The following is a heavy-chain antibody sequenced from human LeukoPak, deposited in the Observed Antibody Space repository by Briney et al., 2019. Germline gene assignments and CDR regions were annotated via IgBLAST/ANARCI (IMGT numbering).Heavy chain of an antibody. J-gene: IGHJ4*02. CDR2: VNSDGSST. D-gene: IGHD5-18*01. CDR3: ARGYNYGSIDS. V-gene: IGHV3-74*01. Sequence: GGSLRLSCAASGFTFRSYWMHWVRQAPGKGLVWVSRVNSDGSSTTSVDSAKGRFTISRDNAKNTLYLQMNSLRAEDTAVYYCARGYNYGSIDSWGQGTMVTVSS. CDR1: GFTFRSYW.